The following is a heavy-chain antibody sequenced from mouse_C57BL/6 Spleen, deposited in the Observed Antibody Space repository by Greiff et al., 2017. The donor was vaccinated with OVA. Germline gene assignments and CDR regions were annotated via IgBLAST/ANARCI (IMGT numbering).Heavy chain of an antibody. CDR1: GFTFSSYA. Sequence: EVKLVESGEGLVKPGGSLKLSCAASGFTFSSYAMSWVRQTPEKRLEWVAYISSGGDYIYYADTVKGRFTISRDNARNTLYLQMSSLKSEDTAMYYCTRDYYGSSYAVYFDYWGQGTTLTVSS. J-gene: IGHJ2*01. V-gene: IGHV5-9-1*02. CDR2: ISSGGDYI. CDR3: TRDYYGSSYAVYFDY. D-gene: IGHD1-1*01.